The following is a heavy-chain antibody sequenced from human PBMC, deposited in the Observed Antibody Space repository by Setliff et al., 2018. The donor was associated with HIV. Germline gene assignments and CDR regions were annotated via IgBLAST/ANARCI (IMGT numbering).Heavy chain of an antibody. Sequence: SVKVSCKASGGTFSSYSINWVRQAPGQGLEWMGGIIPIYGTPIYAQKFQGRVTITADKSTTTTYMELSSLRSDDTAIYYCARDFHVLGYCSADSCPYDASDVWGQGTMVTVSS. J-gene: IGHJ3*01. V-gene: IGHV1-69*06. CDR2: IIPIYGTP. D-gene: IGHD2-15*01. CDR3: ARDFHVLGYCSADSCPYDASDV. CDR1: GGTFSSYS.